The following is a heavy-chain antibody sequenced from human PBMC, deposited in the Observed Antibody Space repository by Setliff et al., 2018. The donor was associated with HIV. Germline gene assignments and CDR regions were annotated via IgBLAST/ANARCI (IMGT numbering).Heavy chain of an antibody. J-gene: IGHJ5*02. Sequence: ASVKVSCKASGYTFTKYAMHWVRQAPGQRLEWMGWINTGNGNTKYSQKFQGRVTITRDTSASTVYMHMSSLRSEDTALYYCARDLTSDDYPHWFDPWG. V-gene: IGHV1-3*04. CDR3: ARDLTSDDYPHWFDP. D-gene: IGHD4-17*01. CDR2: INTGNGNT. CDR1: GYTFTKYA.